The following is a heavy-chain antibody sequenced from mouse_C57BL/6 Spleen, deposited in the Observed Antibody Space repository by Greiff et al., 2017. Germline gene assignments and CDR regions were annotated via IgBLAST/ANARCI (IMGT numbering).Heavy chain of an antibody. J-gene: IGHJ2*01. CDR3: ARGGLGYSNYFYYFDY. CDR1: GYTFTSYG. V-gene: IGHV1-81*01. D-gene: IGHD2-5*01. Sequence: VQLQQSGAELARPGASVKLSCKASGYTFTSYGISWVKQRTGQGLEWIGEIYPRSGNTYYNEKFKGKATLTADKSSSTAYMELRSLTSEDSAVYFCARGGLGYSNYFYYFDYWGQGTTLTVSS. CDR2: IYPRSGNT.